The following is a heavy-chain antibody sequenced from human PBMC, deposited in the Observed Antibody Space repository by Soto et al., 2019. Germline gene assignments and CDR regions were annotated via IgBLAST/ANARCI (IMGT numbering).Heavy chain of an antibody. D-gene: IGHD2-2*01. CDR1: GMTLDNFA. CDR3: VTGGYCTSPSCPLGGLGTFDI. Sequence: EMQLVESGAGLVRPGSSLRLSCAASGMTLDNFALPWVRHVPGKGLNWAPGIGGNSSNIEYVDSLKGRFTISRDNAKNSLYLQMNSLRPEDTAFYYCVTGGYCTSPSCPLGGLGTFDIWGHGTAVTVSS. CDR2: IGGNSSNI. J-gene: IGHJ3*02. V-gene: IGHV3-9*01.